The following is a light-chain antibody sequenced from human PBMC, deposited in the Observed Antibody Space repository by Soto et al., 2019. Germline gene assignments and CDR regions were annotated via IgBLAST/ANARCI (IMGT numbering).Light chain of an antibody. CDR1: QSVSNN. V-gene: IGKV3-15*01. Sequence: EIVMTQSPATLSVSPGERATLSCRASQSVSNNLAWYQHKPGQAPRLLIYGASTRATGIPARFSASGSGTAFSLTISSLQSEDFAVYYCQQYNNWPPKQYTFGQGTKLEIK. CDR3: QQYNNWPPKQYT. CDR2: GAS. J-gene: IGKJ2*01.